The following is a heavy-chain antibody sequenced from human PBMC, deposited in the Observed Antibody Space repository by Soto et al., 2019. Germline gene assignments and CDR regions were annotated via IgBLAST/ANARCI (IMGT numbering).Heavy chain of an antibody. D-gene: IGHD6-6*01. CDR3: AKDVARQLVRSYYYSYAMDV. CDR2: MSFDGSNK. V-gene: IGHV3-30*18. J-gene: IGHJ6*02. CDR1: GFTFSNYG. Sequence: GGSLRLSCAASGFTFSNYGMHWVRQAPGKGLEWVAVMSFDGSNKYSADSVKGRFTISRDNSQNTLYLEMNSLRAEDAAVYYCAKDVARQLVRSYYYSYAMDVWGPGTTLTVSS.